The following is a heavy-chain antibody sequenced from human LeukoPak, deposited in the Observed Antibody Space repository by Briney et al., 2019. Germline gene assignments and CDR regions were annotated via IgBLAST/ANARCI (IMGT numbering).Heavy chain of an antibody. CDR1: GYSFTSYW. J-gene: IGHJ4*02. CDR3: ARFEGGYSYDYLDY. D-gene: IGHD5-18*01. Sequence: GESLRISCKGSGYSFTSYWIGWVRQMPGKGLEWMGIIYPGDSYTRYSPSFQGQVTISADKSISPDYLQWSGLKASDTAMYYCARFEGGYSYDYLDYWGQGTLVTVSS. V-gene: IGHV5-51*01. CDR2: IYPGDSYT.